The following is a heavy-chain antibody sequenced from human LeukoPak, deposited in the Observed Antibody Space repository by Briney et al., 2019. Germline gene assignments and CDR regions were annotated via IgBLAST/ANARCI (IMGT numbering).Heavy chain of an antibody. CDR1: SGSMSGYY. CDR2: VYDTGTT. D-gene: IGHD6-19*01. Sequence: SETLSLTCTVSSGSMSGYYWSWIRQPPGKGLEWIAYVYDTGTTNYNPSLKTRATISMDTSKNQLSLTLTSVTAADTAVYHCARVGSGGAWFDFWGQGTLVSVSS. V-gene: IGHV4-59*01. J-gene: IGHJ4*02. CDR3: ARVGSGGAWFDF.